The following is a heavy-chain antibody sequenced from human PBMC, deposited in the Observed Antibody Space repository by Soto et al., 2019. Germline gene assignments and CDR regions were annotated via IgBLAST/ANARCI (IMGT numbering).Heavy chain of an antibody. V-gene: IGHV1-2*02. J-gene: IGHJ4*02. Sequence: GASVKDSLKSSGDPFTGYGSHWVRQSPGQGLGWVVWIDPNRVGTLYAQKCQSRVTLTRDTSISTAYMELSRLTSDDTAVYFCEGNYYDSSGYYYVDYWGQGTLVTVSS. CDR3: EGNYYDSSGYYYVDY. CDR2: IDPNRVGT. D-gene: IGHD3-22*01. CDR1: GDPFTGYG.